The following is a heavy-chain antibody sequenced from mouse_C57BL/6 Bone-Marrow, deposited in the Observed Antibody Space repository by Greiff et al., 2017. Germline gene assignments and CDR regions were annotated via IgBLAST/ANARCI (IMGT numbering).Heavy chain of an antibody. Sequence: EVQRVESGGDLVKPGGSLKLSCAASGFTFSSYGMSWVRQTPDKRLEWVATISSGGSYTYYPDSVKGRFTISRDNAKNTLYLQMSSLKSEDTAMYYCARHNYYGSSDYFDYWGQGTTLTVSS. D-gene: IGHD1-1*01. CDR2: ISSGGSYT. V-gene: IGHV5-6*01. J-gene: IGHJ2*01. CDR1: GFTFSSYG. CDR3: ARHNYYGSSDYFDY.